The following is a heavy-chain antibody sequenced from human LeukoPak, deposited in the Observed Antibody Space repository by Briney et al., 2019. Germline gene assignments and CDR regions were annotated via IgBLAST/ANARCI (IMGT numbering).Heavy chain of an antibody. Sequence: ASVKVSCKASGYTFTGYYMHWVRQAPGQGFEWMGWINPNSGDTNYAQKFQGRVTMTRDTSISTAHMELRRLRSDDTAVYYFARANPLYFISTTCLFDFWGQGTRVTVSS. D-gene: IGHD2-2*01. CDR1: GYTFTGYY. J-gene: IGHJ4*02. CDR2: INPNSGDT. V-gene: IGHV1-2*02. CDR3: ARANPLYFISTTCLFDF.